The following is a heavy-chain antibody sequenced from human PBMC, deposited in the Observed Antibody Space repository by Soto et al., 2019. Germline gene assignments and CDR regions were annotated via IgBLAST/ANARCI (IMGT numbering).Heavy chain of an antibody. CDR1: GYSFAGYW. V-gene: IGHV5-10-1*01. CDR3: ARQIYDSDTGPNFQYYFDS. Sequence: PVGSLTFSCKVSGYSFAGYWITWVRQKPGKGLEWMGRIDPSDSQTYYSPSFRGHVTIAVTKSITTVFLQWSSLRASDTAMYYCARQIYDSDTGPNFQYYFDSWGQGTPVTVSS. CDR2: IDPSDSQT. D-gene: IGHD3-22*01. J-gene: IGHJ4*02.